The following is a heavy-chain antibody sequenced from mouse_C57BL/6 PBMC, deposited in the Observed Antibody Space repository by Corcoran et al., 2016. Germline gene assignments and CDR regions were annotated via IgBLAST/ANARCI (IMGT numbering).Heavy chain of an antibody. CDR2: ISYDGSN. J-gene: IGHJ1*03. V-gene: IGHV3-6*01. D-gene: IGHD2-2*01. CDR1: GYSITSGYY. CDR3: ARGATMVTHWYFDV. Sequence: DVQLQESGPGLVKPSQSLSLTCSVTGYSITSGYYWNWIRQFPGNKLEWMGYISYDGSNNYNPSLKNRISITRDTSKNQFFLKLNSVTTEDTATYYCARGATMVTHWYFDVWGTGTTVTVSS.